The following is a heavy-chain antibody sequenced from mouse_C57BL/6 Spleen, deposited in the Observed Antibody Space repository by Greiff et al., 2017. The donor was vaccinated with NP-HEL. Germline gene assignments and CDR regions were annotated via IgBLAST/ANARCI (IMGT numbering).Heavy chain of an antibody. D-gene: IGHD2-12*01. CDR1: GYTFTSYW. CDR2: IDPSDSYT. J-gene: IGHJ3*01. V-gene: IGHV1-59*01. Sequence: QVQLKQPGAELVRPGTSVKLSCKASGYTFTSYWMHWVKQRPGQGLEWIGVIDPSDSYTNYNQKFKGKATLTVDTSSSTAYMQLSSLTSEDSAVYYCARRVFHYTDYWGQGTLVTVSA. CDR3: ARRVFHYTDY.